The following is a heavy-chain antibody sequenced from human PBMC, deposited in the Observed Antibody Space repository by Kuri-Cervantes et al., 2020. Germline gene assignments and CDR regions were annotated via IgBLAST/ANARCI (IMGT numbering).Heavy chain of an antibody. D-gene: IGHD6-19*01. CDR1: GYTFTSYA. Sequence: ASVKVSCKASGYTFTSYAMNWVRQAPGQGLEWMGWINTNTGNPTYAQGFTGRFVFSLDTSVSTAYLQISSLKAEDTAVYYCARDSEGAVAQWYFDLWGRGTLVTVSS. V-gene: IGHV7-4-1*02. CDR2: INTNTGNP. CDR3: ARDSEGAVAQWYFDL. J-gene: IGHJ2*01.